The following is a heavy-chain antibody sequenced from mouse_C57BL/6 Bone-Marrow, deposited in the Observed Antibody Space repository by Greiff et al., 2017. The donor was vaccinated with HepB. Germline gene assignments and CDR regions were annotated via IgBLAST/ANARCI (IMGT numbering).Heavy chain of an antibody. CDR1: GFTFSDYY. CDR3: ARHRGYDYEGGLGAMDY. V-gene: IGHV5-12*01. Sequence: EVQVVESGGGLVQPGGSLKLSCAASGFTFSDYYMYWVRQTPEKRLEWVAYISNGGGSTYYPDTVKGRFTISRDNAKNTLYLQMSRLKSEDTAMYYCARHRGYDYEGGLGAMDYWGQGTSVTVSS. D-gene: IGHD2-4*01. J-gene: IGHJ4*01. CDR2: ISNGGGST.